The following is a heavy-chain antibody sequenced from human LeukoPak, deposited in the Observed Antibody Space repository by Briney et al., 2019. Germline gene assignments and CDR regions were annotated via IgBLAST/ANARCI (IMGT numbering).Heavy chain of an antibody. CDR3: ARDAYDSSGYSFDY. Sequence: SETLSLTCSVSGGSISGSSYYWGWIRQPPGKGLEWIGNIYYSGSTYYNPSLKSRVTISVDKSKNQISLKLSSVTVADTAVYYCARDAYDSSGYSFDYWGQGTLVTVSS. D-gene: IGHD3-22*01. CDR1: GGSISGSSYY. V-gene: IGHV4-39*07. CDR2: IYYSGST. J-gene: IGHJ4*02.